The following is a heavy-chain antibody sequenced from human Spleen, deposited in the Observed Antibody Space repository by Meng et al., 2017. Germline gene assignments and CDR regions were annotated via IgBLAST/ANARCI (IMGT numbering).Heavy chain of an antibody. Sequence: QVQLQQWGAGLLKPSETLSLTCAVYGGSFSDYFCNWIRQPPGKGLEWIGEINPSGSTNYNPSLKSRVTISVDTSKNQFSLKLSSVTAADTAVYYCARGLRYSNYGWFDPWGQGTLVTVSS. D-gene: IGHD4-11*01. J-gene: IGHJ5*02. CDR2: INPSGST. CDR1: GGSFSDYF. V-gene: IGHV4-34*01. CDR3: ARGLRYSNYGWFDP.